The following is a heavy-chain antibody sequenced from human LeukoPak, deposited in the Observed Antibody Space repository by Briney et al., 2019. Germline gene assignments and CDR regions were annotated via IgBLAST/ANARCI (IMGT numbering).Heavy chain of an antibody. Sequence: PSETLSLTCAVYGGSFNGYYWSWIRQPPGKGLEWIGESNHSGSTNYNPSLKSRVTISVDTSKNQFSLKLSSVTAADTAVYYCARDHNGPFDYWGQGALATVSS. V-gene: IGHV4-34*01. CDR2: SNHSGST. CDR3: ARDHNGPFDY. CDR1: GGSFNGYY. D-gene: IGHD1-14*01. J-gene: IGHJ4*02.